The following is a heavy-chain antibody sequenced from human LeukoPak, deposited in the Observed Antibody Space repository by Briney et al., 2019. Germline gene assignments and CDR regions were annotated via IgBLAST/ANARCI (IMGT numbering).Heavy chain of an antibody. CDR2: IYHSGST. CDR3: AREGSTSGTNWFDP. V-gene: IGHV4-38-2*02. Sequence: SETLSLTCAVSDYSITSDYYWGWIWQPPGKGLEWIGSIYHSGSTYYNPSLKGRVTISVDTSKNQFSLKLTSVTAADTAVYYCAREGSTSGTNWFDPWGQGTLVTVSS. J-gene: IGHJ5*02. CDR1: DYSITSDYY. D-gene: IGHD3-10*01.